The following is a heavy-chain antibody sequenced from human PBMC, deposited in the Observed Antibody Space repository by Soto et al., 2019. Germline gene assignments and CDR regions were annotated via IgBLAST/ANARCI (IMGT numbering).Heavy chain of an antibody. CDR2: INPSGGST. V-gene: IGHV1-46*01. CDR3: ARDRGPYSGSLYWFDP. J-gene: IGHJ5*02. CDR1: GYTFTSYY. D-gene: IGHD1-26*01. Sequence: ASVKVSCKASGYTFTSYYMHWVRQAPGQGLEWMGIINPSGGSTSYAQKFQGRVTMTRDTSTSTVYMELSSLRSEDTAVYYCARDRGPYSGSLYWFDPWGQGTLVTVS.